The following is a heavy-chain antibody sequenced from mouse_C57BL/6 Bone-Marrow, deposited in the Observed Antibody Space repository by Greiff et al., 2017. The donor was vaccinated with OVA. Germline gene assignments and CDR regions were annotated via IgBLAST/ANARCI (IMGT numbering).Heavy chain of an antibody. J-gene: IGHJ4*01. CDR1: GFTFSSYA. CDR2: ISSGGDYI. Sequence: EVKVEESGEGLVKPGGSLKLSCAASGFTFSSYAMSWVRQTPEKRLEWVAYISSGGDYIDYADTVKGRFTISRDNARNTLYLQKSSLKSEDTAMYYCTRLLDAMDNWGQGTSVTVSS. D-gene: IGHD2-1*01. V-gene: IGHV5-9-1*02. CDR3: TRLLDAMDN.